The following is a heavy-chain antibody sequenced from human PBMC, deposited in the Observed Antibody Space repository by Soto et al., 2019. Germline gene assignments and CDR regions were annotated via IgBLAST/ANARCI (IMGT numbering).Heavy chain of an antibody. J-gene: IGHJ6*02. D-gene: IGHD1-1*01. CDR1: GGSLSDYY. Sequence: KNSETLSITCAVSGGSLSDYYWPWIRQSPGKGLEWIGEIHPSGSTYYNPSLRSRVTISVDTSKNQFSLKLTSLTAADTAIYYCARGRDEYKLGNVWGHGTTVTVSS. CDR3: ARGRDEYKLGNV. V-gene: IGHV4-34*01. CDR2: IHPSGST.